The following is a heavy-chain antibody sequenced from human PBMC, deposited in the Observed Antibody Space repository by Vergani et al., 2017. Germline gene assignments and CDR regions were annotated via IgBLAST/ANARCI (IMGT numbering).Heavy chain of an antibody. CDR1: GYTFTSYD. J-gene: IGHJ4*02. D-gene: IGHD4-17*01. Sequence: QVQLVQSGAEVKKPGASVKVSCKASGYTFTSYDINWVRQATGQGLEWMGWMNPNSGNTGYAQKFQGRVTMTRNTSISTAYMELSSLRSEDTAVYYCARXRFWSMTKVTTIDDWGQGSLVTVSS. CDR2: MNPNSGNT. V-gene: IGHV1-8*01. CDR3: ARXRFWSMTKVTTIDD.